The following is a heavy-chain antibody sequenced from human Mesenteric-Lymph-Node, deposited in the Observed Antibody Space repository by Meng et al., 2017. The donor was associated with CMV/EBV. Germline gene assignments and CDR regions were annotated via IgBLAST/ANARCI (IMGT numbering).Heavy chain of an antibody. D-gene: IGHD3-3*01. Sequence: GESLKISCTASGFTFGDYAMNWVRQAPGKGLEWVSYISSSGSTIYYADSVKGRFTISRDNAKNSLYLQMNSLRAEDTAVYYCARVYYDFWSGYRGGMDVWGQGTTVTVSS. CDR1: GFTFGDYA. CDR2: ISSSGSTI. CDR3: ARVYYDFWSGYRGGMDV. V-gene: IGHV3-48*03. J-gene: IGHJ6*02.